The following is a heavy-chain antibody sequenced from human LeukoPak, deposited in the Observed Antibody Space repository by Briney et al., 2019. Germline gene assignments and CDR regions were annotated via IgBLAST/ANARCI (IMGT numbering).Heavy chain of an antibody. CDR3: ARDPLRRYFDSSGYVDY. D-gene: IGHD3-22*01. Sequence: ASVKVSCKASGYTFTGYYMHWVRQAPGQGLEWMGWIKPNSGGTNFAQKFQGRVTMTRDTSISTAYLELSRLRSDDTAVYYCARDPLRRYFDSSGYVDYWGQGTLVTVSS. V-gene: IGHV1-2*02. CDR1: GYTFTGYY. CDR2: IKPNSGGT. J-gene: IGHJ4*02.